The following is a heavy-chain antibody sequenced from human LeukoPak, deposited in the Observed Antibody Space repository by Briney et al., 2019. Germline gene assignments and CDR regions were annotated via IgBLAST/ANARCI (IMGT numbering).Heavy chain of an antibody. D-gene: IGHD6-19*01. V-gene: IGHV4-34*01. CDR1: GGRFSAYY. CDR2: INHSGST. J-gene: IGHJ4*02. CDR3: ASSGIAVAGPSYYFDY. Sequence: SETLSLTCAVYGGRFSAYYWNWLRQSPGKGLERIGEINHSGSTNYNPSLKSRVTISGDPSKNQFSLKVSSVTAADSAAYYCASSGIAVAGPSYYFDYWGQGTLVTVSS.